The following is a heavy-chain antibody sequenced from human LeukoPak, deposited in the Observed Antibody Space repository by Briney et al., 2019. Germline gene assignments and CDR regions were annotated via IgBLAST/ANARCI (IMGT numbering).Heavy chain of an antibody. J-gene: IGHJ4*02. CDR2: ISGGGGTT. V-gene: IGHV3-23*01. CDR3: AKPIVGATVTFDH. Sequence: GGSLRLSCEASGFALSTYAMSWFRQASGKGLEWISGISGGGGTTYYTDSVKGRFTISRDISKNTLYLQMNSLTAEDTAVYYCAKPIVGATVTFDHWGQGTLVTVSS. CDR1: GFALSTYA. D-gene: IGHD1-26*01.